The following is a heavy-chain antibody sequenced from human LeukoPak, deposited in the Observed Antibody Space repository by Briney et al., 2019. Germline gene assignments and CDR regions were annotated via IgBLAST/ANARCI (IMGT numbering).Heavy chain of an antibody. CDR3: ARGRIAVAGGSDYYYYMDV. J-gene: IGHJ6*03. CDR2: INHSGST. V-gene: IGHV4-34*01. Sequence: SETLSLTCAVYGGSFSGYYWSWIRQPPGKGLEWIGEINHSGSTNYNPSLKSRVTISVDTSKNQFSLQLNSVTPEDTAVYYCARGRIAVAGGSDYYYYMDVWGKGTTVTVSS. CDR1: GGSFSGYY. D-gene: IGHD6-19*01.